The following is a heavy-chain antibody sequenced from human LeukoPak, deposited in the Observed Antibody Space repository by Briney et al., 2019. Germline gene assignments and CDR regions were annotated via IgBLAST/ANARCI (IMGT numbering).Heavy chain of an antibody. V-gene: IGHV1-18*01. J-gene: IGHJ5*02. CDR1: GYTFTGYG. CDR2: ISAYNGNT. Sequence: ASVKVSCKASGYTFTGYGISWVRQAPGQGLEWMGWISAYNGNTNYAQKLQGRVTMTTDTSTSTAYMELRSLRSDDTAVYYCARGPLFLLANWFDPWGQGTLVTVSS. D-gene: IGHD2-21*01. CDR3: ARGPLFLLANWFDP.